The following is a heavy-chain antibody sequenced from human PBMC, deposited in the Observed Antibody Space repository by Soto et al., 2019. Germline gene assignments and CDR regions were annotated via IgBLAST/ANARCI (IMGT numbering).Heavy chain of an antibody. CDR1: GGSISSGGYY. CDR2: IYYSGST. V-gene: IGHV4-31*03. CDR3: ARVCSSFYYYYYYGMDV. D-gene: IGHD6-6*01. Sequence: PSETLSLTCTVSGGSISSGGYYWSWIRQHPGKGLEWIGYIYYSGSTYYNPSLKSRVTISVDTSKNQFSLKLSSVTAADTAVYYCARVCSSFYYYYYYGMDVWGQGTTVTVSS. J-gene: IGHJ6*02.